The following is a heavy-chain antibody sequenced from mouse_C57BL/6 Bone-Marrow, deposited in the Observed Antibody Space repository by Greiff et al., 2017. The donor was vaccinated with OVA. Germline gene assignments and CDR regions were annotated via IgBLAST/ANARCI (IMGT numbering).Heavy chain of an antibody. V-gene: IGHV5-6*01. CDR2: ISSGGSYT. Sequence: EVQLQESGGDLVKPGGSLKLSCAASGFTFSSYGMSWVRQTPDKRLEWVATISSGGSYTYYPDSVKGRFTISRDNAKNTLYLQMSSLKSEDTAMYYCARPLDYWGQGTTLTVSS. CDR1: GFTFSSYG. J-gene: IGHJ2*01. CDR3: ARPLDY.